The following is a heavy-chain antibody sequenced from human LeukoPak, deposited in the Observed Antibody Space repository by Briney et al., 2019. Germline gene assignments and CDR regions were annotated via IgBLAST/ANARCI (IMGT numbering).Heavy chain of an antibody. D-gene: IGHD2/OR15-2a*01. J-gene: IGHJ4*02. CDR3: ARETFGSSRPSDI. Sequence: GASVKVSCKASGYTFTSYALHWVRQAPGQGLEWMGWINADSGKTKYSQKLQDRVTITRDTSASTAYMDLSSLTSEDTAVYFCARETFGSSRPSDIWGQGTLVTVSS. V-gene: IGHV1-3*01. CDR2: INADSGKT. CDR1: GYTFTSYA.